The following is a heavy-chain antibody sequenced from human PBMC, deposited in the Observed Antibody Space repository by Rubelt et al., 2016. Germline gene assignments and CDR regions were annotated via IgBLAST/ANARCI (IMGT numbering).Heavy chain of an antibody. V-gene: IGHV4-39*01. Sequence: QLQLQESGPGLVKPSETLSLTCAVSGDSISTSSYYWGWIRQPPGEGLEWIGAIYYSGHTYYNPYLKSRVTMSVDTSKDEFSLKWNPWTAADTAGYYCARHRCKQVVLIDYWGQGTLVTVSS. D-gene: IGHD6-13*01. CDR2: IYYSGHT. CDR1: GDSISTSSYY. CDR3: ARHRCKQVVLIDY. J-gene: IGHJ4*02.